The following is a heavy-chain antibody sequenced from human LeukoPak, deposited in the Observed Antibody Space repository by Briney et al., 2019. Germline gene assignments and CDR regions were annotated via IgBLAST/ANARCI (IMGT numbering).Heavy chain of an antibody. D-gene: IGHD3-22*01. V-gene: IGHV4-31*03. J-gene: IGHJ4*02. Sequence: SETLSLTCTVSAGSISSGGYYWSWIRQHPGKGLEWIGYIYYSGSTYYNPSLKSRVTISVDTSKNQFSLKLSSVTAADTAVYYCASVSSSGGEYWGQGTLVTVSS. CDR3: ASVSSSGGEY. CDR2: IYYSGST. CDR1: AGSISSGGYY.